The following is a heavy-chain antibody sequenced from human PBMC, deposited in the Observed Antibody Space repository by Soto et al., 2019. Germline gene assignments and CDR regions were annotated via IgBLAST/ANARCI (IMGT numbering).Heavy chain of an antibody. CDR1: GGSISSYY. J-gene: IGHJ4*02. V-gene: IGHV4-59*08. CDR3: ARQDYSSGYDY. CDR2: IYYSGST. Sequence: SETLSLTCTVSGGSISSYYWSWIRQPPGKGLEWIGYIYYSGSTNYNPSLKSRVTTSVDTSKNQFSLKLSSVTAADTAVYYCARQDYSSGYDYWGQGTLVTVSS. D-gene: IGHD6-19*01.